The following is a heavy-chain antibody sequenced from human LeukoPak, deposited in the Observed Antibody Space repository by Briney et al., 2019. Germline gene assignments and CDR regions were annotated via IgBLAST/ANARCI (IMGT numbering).Heavy chain of an antibody. CDR1: GFTFSSYW. CDR3: ARDPYSGNYGAYYYYYMDV. J-gene: IGHJ6*03. Sequence: GGSLRLSCAASGFTFSSYWMSWVRQAPGKGLEWVANIKQDGSEKYYVDSVKGRFTISRDNAKNSLYLQMNSLRVEDTAEYYCARDPYSGNYGAYYYYYMDVWGKGTTVTVSS. CDR2: IKQDGSEK. D-gene: IGHD1-26*01. V-gene: IGHV3-7*01.